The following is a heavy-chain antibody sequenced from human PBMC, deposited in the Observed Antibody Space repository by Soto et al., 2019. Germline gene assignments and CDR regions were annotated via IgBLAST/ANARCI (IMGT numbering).Heavy chain of an antibody. J-gene: IGHJ4*02. V-gene: IGHV1-3*01. CDR1: GYTFTSYA. D-gene: IGHD3-3*01. CDR2: INAGNGNT. CDR3: ARGSGAWNYDFWSGYYT. Sequence: ASVKVSCKASGYTFTSYAMHWVRQAPGQRLEWMGWINAGNGNTKYSQKFQGRVTITRDTSASTAYMELSSLRSEDTAVYYCARGSGAWNYDFWSGYYTWSQGTLVTVSS.